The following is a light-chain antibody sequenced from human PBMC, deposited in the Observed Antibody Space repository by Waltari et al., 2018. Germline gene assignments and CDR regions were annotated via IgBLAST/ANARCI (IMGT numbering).Light chain of an antibody. CDR1: SSDVGGYNY. CDR3: SSYAGSNLGV. V-gene: IGLV2-8*01. Sequence: QSALTQPPSASGSPGQSVPISCTGTSSDVGGYNYVSWYQQHHGKAPKLMIYEVSKRPSGVPDRFSGSKSGNTASLTVSGLQAEDEADYYCSSYAGSNLGVFGTGTKVTVL. J-gene: IGLJ1*01. CDR2: EVS.